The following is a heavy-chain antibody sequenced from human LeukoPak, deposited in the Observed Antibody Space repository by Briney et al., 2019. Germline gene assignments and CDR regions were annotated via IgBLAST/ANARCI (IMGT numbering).Heavy chain of an antibody. Sequence: AGGSLRLSCAASGFTFSSYGMHWVRQAPGKGLEWVAVISYDGSNKYYADSVKGRFTISRDNSKNTLYLQMNSLRAEDTAVYYCAKDSVDWGQGTLVTVSS. CDR2: ISYDGSNK. V-gene: IGHV3-30*18. J-gene: IGHJ4*02. CDR1: GFTFSSYG. CDR3: AKDSVD.